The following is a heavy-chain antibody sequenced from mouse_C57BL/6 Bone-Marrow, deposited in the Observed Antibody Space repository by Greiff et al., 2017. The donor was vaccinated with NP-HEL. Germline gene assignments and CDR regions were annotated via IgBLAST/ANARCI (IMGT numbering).Heavy chain of an antibody. J-gene: IGHJ2*01. CDR1: GFTFSSYT. D-gene: IGHD2-3*01. CDR2: ISGGGGNT. CDR3: ARRGWLPYFDY. V-gene: IGHV5-9*01. Sequence: DVQLQESGGGLVKPGGSLKLSCAASGFTFSSYTMSWVRQTPEKRLEWVATISGGGGNTYYPDSVKGRFTISRDNAKNTLYLQMSSLRSEDTALYYCARRGWLPYFDYWGQGTTLTVSS.